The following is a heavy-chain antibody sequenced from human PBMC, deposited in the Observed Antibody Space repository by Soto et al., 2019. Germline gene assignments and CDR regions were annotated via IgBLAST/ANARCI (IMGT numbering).Heavy chain of an antibody. CDR2: IYYSGST. J-gene: IGHJ6*02. CDR1: GGSISSGGYY. V-gene: IGHV4-31*03. CDR3: ARGKLNYGMDV. Sequence: PXEXLXLTCTVSGGSISSGGYYWSWIRQHPGKGLEWIGYIYYSGSTYYNPSLKSRVTISVDKSKNQFSLKLSSVTAAVTAVYYCARGKLNYGMDVWGQGTTVTVSS.